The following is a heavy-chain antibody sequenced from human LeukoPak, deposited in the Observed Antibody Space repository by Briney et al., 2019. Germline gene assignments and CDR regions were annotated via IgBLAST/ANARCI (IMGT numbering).Heavy chain of an antibody. CDR3: ARDGFPGRPSYYDFWSGYYTAIDY. CDR1: GYTFTSYG. D-gene: IGHD3-3*01. Sequence: GASVKVSCKASGYTFTSYGISWVRQAPGQGLEWMGWISAYNGNTNYAQKLQSRVTMTTDTSTSTAYMELRSLRSDDTAVYYCARDGFPGRPSYYDFWSGYYTAIDYWGQGTLVTVSS. V-gene: IGHV1-18*01. CDR2: ISAYNGNT. J-gene: IGHJ4*02.